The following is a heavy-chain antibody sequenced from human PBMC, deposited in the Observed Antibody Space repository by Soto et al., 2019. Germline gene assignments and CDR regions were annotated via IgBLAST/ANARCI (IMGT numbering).Heavy chain of an antibody. J-gene: IGHJ6*02. V-gene: IGHV4-59*11. D-gene: IGHD6-19*01. CDR2: IYYTGST. Sequence: SETLSLTCTVSGGSISSHYWSWIRRPPGEGLEWIAHIYYTGSTYYNPSLKSRVTISVDTSKNQFSLRLSSVTAADTAVYYCARGGTYSSSDALHYYGMDVWGQGTTVTVSS. CDR3: ARGGTYSSSDALHYYGMDV. CDR1: GGSISSHY.